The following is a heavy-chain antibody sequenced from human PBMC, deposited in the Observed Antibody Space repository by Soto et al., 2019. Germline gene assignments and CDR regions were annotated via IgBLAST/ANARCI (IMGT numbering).Heavy chain of an antibody. V-gene: IGHV3-53*01. CDR1: GFTVSNNY. J-gene: IGHJ4*02. CDR2: IYSGGYT. CDR3: GATPGGGGY. D-gene: IGHD1-26*01. Sequence: EVQLVESGGGLIQPGGSLRLSCAVSGFTVSNNYMSWVRQAPGKGLEGVSVIYSGGYTAYGDSVKGRFTISRDNSKNTPYLQMNSRRAAHPAVFFWGATPGGGGYWGQGTLVTVSS.